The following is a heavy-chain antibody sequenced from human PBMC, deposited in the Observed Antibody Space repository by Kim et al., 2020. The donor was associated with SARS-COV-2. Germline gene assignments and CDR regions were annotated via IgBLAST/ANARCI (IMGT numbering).Heavy chain of an antibody. CDR1: GGSISSSSYY. CDR3: ARSRSVGFLEWLSYYGMDV. J-gene: IGHJ6*02. D-gene: IGHD3-3*01. Sequence: SETLSLTCTVSGGSISSSSYYWGWIRQPPGKGLEWIGSIYYSGSTYYNPSLKSRVTISVDTSKNQFSLKLSSVTAADTAVYYCARSRSVGFLEWLSYYGMDVWGQGTTVTVSS. CDR2: IYYSGST. V-gene: IGHV4-39*07.